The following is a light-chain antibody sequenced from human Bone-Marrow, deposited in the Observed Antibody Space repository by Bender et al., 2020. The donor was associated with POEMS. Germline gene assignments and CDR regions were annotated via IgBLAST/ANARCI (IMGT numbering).Light chain of an antibody. Sequence: QSALTQPASVSGSPGQSITISCTGTSSDVGGYNYASWYQQHPDKAPKLIIFEVFKRPTSISSRFSGSKSANTASLTISRLQAEDEADYYCCSSAGSAMIFGGGTKVTVL. CDR2: EVF. CDR3: CSSAGSAMI. J-gene: IGLJ2*01. V-gene: IGLV2-23*02. CDR1: SSDVGGYNY.